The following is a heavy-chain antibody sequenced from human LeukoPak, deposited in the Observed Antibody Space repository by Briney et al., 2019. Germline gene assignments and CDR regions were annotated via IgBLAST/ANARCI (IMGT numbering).Heavy chain of an antibody. Sequence: PGGSLRLSCAASGFTFDDYGMSWVRHAPGKGLVWVFGINWNGGSTGYADSVKGRFTISRDNAKNSLYLQMNSLRAEDTAVYYCARVLRYCSGGNCYSGGLGYMDVWGKGTTVTISS. CDR2: INWNGGST. V-gene: IGHV3-20*04. J-gene: IGHJ6*03. D-gene: IGHD2-15*01. CDR3: ARVLRYCSGGNCYSGGLGYMDV. CDR1: GFTFDDYG.